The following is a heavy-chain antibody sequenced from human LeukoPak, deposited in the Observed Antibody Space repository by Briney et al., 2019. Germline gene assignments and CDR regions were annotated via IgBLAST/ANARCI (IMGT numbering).Heavy chain of an antibody. CDR2: IYSGGKT. Sequence: ETLSLTCTVSGGSISSGSYYWSWIRQPAGKGLEWVSFIYSGGKTHSSDSVKGRFTISRDNSKNTLYLQMSSLRAEDTAIYYCARRAGEYSHPYDYWGQGTLVTVSS. CDR1: GGSISSGSYY. CDR3: ARRAGEYSHPYDY. D-gene: IGHD2-15*01. V-gene: IGHV3-53*01. J-gene: IGHJ4*02.